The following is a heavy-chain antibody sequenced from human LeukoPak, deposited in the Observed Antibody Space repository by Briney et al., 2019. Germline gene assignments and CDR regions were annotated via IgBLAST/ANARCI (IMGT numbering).Heavy chain of an antibody. CDR3: AKDGGIAAAPPWLTLPVDAFDI. J-gene: IGHJ3*02. V-gene: IGHV3-30*02. D-gene: IGHD6-13*01. CDR2: IRYDGSNK. CDR1: GFTFSSYG. Sequence: PGRSLRLSCAASGFTFSSYGMHWVRQAPGKGLEWVAFIRYDGSNKYYADSVKGRFTISRDNSKNTLYLQMNSLRAEDTAVYYCAKDGGIAAAPPWLTLPVDAFDIWGQGTMVTVSS.